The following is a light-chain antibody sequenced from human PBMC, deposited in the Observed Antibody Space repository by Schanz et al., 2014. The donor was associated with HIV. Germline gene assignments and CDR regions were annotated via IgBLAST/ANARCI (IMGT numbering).Light chain of an antibody. V-gene: IGKV1-5*03. Sequence: DIQMTQSPSTLSASVGDRVTITCRASQSISNWLAWYQQKPGKAPKLLIYKASSLESGVPSRFSGSGSGTEFTLTISSLQSDDFATYYCQQYVGFYHTFGQGTKVEIK. CDR2: KAS. CDR3: QQYVGFYHT. J-gene: IGKJ1*01. CDR1: QSISNW.